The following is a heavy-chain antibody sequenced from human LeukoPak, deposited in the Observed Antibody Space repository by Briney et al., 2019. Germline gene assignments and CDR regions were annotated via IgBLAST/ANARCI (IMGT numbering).Heavy chain of an antibody. CDR2: INGNSGAT. V-gene: IGHV1-2*02. J-gene: IGHJ5*02. D-gene: IGHD2-21*02. Sequence: ASVKVSCKASGYTFIAYYMHWFRQAPGQGLEWMGWINGNSGATDYAQRFQGRVTLTRDTSVSTVYMDLSGLISDDTAVYYCAGVVVTGVPGFVLWGQGTLVTVSS. CDR1: GYTFIAYY. CDR3: AGVVVTGVPGFVL.